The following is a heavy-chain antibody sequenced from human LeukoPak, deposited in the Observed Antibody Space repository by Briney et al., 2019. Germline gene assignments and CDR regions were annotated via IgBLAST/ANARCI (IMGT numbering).Heavy chain of an antibody. D-gene: IGHD3-10*01. CDR1: GFTFSSC. CDR2: ISSGSTYM. Sequence: GGSLRLSCAASGFTFSSCMNWVRQAPGKGLEWVSSISSGSTYMYYADSVKGRFTISRDNAQNSMYLQMNSLRAEDTAVYYCGRDGQNGSPYATDVWGQGTTVTVSS. J-gene: IGHJ6*02. CDR3: GRDGQNGSPYATDV. V-gene: IGHV3-21*01.